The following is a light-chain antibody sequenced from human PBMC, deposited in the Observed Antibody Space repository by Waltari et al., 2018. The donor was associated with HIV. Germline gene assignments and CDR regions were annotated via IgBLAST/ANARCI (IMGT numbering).Light chain of an antibody. CDR1: SRDIGGCDS. J-gene: IGLJ2*01. CDR2: DVN. CDR3: CSYAGSYTEI. Sequence: QPALTQPASVAGSPGQSITISCTGPSRDIGGCDSIPWYQQHPVKAPQLMIFDVNTRPSGVPARFSGSKSGHTASLTISGLQADDEADYYCCSYAGSYTEIFGGGTKLTVL. V-gene: IGLV2-11*01.